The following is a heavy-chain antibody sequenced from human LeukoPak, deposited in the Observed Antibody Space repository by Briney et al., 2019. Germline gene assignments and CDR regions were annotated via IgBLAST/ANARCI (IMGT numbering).Heavy chain of an antibody. CDR3: SRGNRQLNY. V-gene: IGHV3-72*01. CDR2: IRNRANRYTT. Sequence: GGSLRLSCVASGFTFGDYYMNWVRQAPGKGPEWVGRIRNRANRYTTEYAASVKGRFIISRDDSRNSLFLQMSTLKTDDTAMCYCSRGNRQLNYWGQGTLVTVSS. D-gene: IGHD6-6*01. CDR1: GFTFGDYY. J-gene: IGHJ4*02.